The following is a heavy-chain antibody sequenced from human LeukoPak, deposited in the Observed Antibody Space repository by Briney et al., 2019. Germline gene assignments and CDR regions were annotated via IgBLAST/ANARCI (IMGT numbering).Heavy chain of an antibody. CDR3: ARQHVVVPAAIRFLSWFDP. CDR1: GGSISSYY. J-gene: IGHJ5*02. V-gene: IGHV4-4*09. D-gene: IGHD2-2*02. Sequence: SETLSLTCTVSGGSISSYYWSWIRQPPGKGLEWIGYIYTSGSTNYNPSLKSRVTISVDTSKSQFSLKLSSVTAADTAVYYCARQHVVVPAAIRFLSWFDPWGQGTLVTVSS. CDR2: IYTSGST.